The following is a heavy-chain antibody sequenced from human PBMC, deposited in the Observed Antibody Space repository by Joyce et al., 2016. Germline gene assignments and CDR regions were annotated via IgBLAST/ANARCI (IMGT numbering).Heavy chain of an antibody. Sequence: EEQLVESGGKFVQPGGSLRLSCAVSGFVVSLNCMTWGGQAPGKGLEWVAVISSGGETRHADAVKGRFIISRNISRNTLDLQMNSLRVDDTAVYYCARGEGLNDAFDVWGQGTMVTVSS. V-gene: IGHV3-66*01. CDR3: ARGEGLNDAFDV. J-gene: IGHJ3*01. D-gene: IGHD1-26*01. CDR1: GFVVSLNC. CDR2: ISSGGET.